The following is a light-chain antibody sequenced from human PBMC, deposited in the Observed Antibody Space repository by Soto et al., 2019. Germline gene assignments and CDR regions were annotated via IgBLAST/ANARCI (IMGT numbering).Light chain of an antibody. CDR1: QGIRSD. Sequence: AIQMTQSPSSRSASVGDRVTISCRASQGIRSDLAWYQQKPGKAPKLLIFAASTLQSGVPSRFSGRGSATDFTLTISSLQHEDFATYYCLQSYNFPRTFGQGTKVEIK. CDR3: LQSYNFPRT. J-gene: IGKJ1*01. CDR2: AAS. V-gene: IGKV1-6*01.